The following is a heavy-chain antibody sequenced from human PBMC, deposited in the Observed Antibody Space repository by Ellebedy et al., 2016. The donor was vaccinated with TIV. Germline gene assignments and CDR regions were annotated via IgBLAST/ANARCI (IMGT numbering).Heavy chain of an antibody. CDR2: IWYDGINK. Sequence: GESLKISCAASGFTFSSYGMHWVRQAPGEGLEWVAVIWYDGINKYYADSVKGRFTISRDNSKNTLYLQMNSLRAEDTAVYYCARYGDYVWDLKTDYWGQGTLVTVSS. J-gene: IGHJ4*02. CDR3: ARYGDYVWDLKTDY. D-gene: IGHD4-17*01. CDR1: GFTFSSYG. V-gene: IGHV3-33*01.